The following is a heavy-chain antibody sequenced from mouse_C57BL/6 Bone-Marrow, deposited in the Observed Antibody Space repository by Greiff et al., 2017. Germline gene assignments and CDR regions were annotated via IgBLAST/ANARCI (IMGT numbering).Heavy chain of an antibody. V-gene: IGHV10-1*01. CDR2: IRSKSNNYAT. J-gene: IGHJ3*01. CDR1: GFSFNTYA. Sequence: EVKVVESGGGLVQPKGSLKLSCAASGFSFNTYAMNWVRQAPGKGLEWVARIRSKSNNYATYYADSVKDRFTISRDDSESMLYLQMNNLKTEDTAMYYCVRNYYDYPLFAYWGQGTLVTVSA. CDR3: VRNYYDYPLFAY. D-gene: IGHD2-4*01.